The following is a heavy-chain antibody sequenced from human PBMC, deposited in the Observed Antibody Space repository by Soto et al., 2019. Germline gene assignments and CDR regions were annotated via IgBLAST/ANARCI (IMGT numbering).Heavy chain of an antibody. D-gene: IGHD3-9*01. J-gene: IGHJ6*02. Sequence: GGSVRLSCAASGFTFSSYAMSWVRQAPGKGLEWVSAISGSGGSTYYADSVKGRFTISRDNSKNTLYLQMNSLRAEDTAVYYCAKDRNVYDILTGFYYYYGMDVWGQGTTVTVSS. CDR2: ISGSGGST. CDR1: GFTFSSYA. V-gene: IGHV3-23*01. CDR3: AKDRNVYDILTGFYYYYGMDV.